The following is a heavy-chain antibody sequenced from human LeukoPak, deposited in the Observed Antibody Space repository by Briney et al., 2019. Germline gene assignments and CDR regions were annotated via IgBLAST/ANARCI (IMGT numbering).Heavy chain of an antibody. D-gene: IGHD3-22*01. Sequence: SETLSLTCTVFGGSISISSYYWSWIRQPPGKGLEWIGEINHSGSTNYNPSLKSRVTISVDTSKNQFSLKLSSVTAADTAVYYCARPRRYDSSGYYSTTRAEYFQHWGQGTLVTVSS. CDR3: ARPRRYDSSGYYSTTRAEYFQH. J-gene: IGHJ1*01. CDR2: INHSGST. CDR1: GGSISISSYY. V-gene: IGHV4-39*07.